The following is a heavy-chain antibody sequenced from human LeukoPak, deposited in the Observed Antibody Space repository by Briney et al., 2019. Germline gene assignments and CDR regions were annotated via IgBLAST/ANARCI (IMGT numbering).Heavy chain of an antibody. CDR2: LNPKSGDT. J-gene: IGHJ4*02. D-gene: IGHD6-6*01. CDR1: GYTFTDYY. CDR3: AREDIIISSSLDY. Sequence: ASVKVSCKASGYTFTDYYIHWVRQAPGQGLEWLGWLNPKSGDTNFAQKFQGRVAMTRDTSISIAYMDLSRLISDDTAVYYCAREDIIISSSLDYWGQGTLVTVSS. V-gene: IGHV1-2*02.